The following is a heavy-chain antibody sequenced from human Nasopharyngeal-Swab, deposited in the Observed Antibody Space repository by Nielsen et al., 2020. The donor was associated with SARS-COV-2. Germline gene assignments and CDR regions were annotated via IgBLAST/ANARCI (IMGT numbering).Heavy chain of an antibody. CDR3: ARKNYYDSSGYYLVHFYYYYYGMDV. J-gene: IGHJ6*02. CDR2: ISGSGGST. D-gene: IGHD3-22*01. Sequence: GESLKISGAASGFTFSSYAMSWDRQAPGKGPEWVSAISGSGGSTYYADSVKGRFTISRDNSKNTLYLQMNSLRAEDTAVYYCARKNYYDSSGYYLVHFYYYYYGMDVWGQGTTVTVSS. CDR1: GFTFSSYA. V-gene: IGHV3-23*01.